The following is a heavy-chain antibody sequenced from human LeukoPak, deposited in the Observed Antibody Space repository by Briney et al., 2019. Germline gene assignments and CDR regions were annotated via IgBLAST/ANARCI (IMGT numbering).Heavy chain of an antibody. D-gene: IGHD3-22*01. CDR2: IYYSGST. CDR3: ARGWYYDSSGYYFDY. Sequence: SETLSLTCTVSGGSISSSSYSWGWIRQPPGKGLEWIGYIYYSGSTNYNPSLKSRVTISVDTSKNQFSLKLSSVTAADTAVYYCARGWYYDSSGYYFDYWGQGTLVTVSS. J-gene: IGHJ4*02. CDR1: GGSISSSSYS. V-gene: IGHV4-61*05.